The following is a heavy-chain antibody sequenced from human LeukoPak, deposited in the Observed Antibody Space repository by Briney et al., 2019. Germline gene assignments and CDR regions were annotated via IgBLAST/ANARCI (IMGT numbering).Heavy chain of an antibody. CDR2: ISLYDVNT. D-gene: IGHD5-24*01. J-gene: IGHJ4*02. CDR1: GYTFSSDG. CDR3: AEDVEKSTRGLYH. Sequence: ASVKVSCKAPGYTFSSDGITWVRQAPGQGLEWMGWISLYDVNTNYAQKFQGRVTMTTDSSTNTAYMELRSLRSDDTAIYYCAEDVEKSTRGLYHWGQGTLVTVSS. V-gene: IGHV1-18*01.